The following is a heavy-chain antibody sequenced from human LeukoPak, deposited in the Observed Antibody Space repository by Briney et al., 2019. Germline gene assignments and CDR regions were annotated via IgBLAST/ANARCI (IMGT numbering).Heavy chain of an antibody. J-gene: IGHJ4*02. Sequence: PGRSLRLSCAASGFTFSNYGMHWVRQAPGKGLGWVATIRYDDGNTKNYADSVKGRFTISRDNSQSTLYLQMNDLRAEDTAVYYCAKSPYYDFWPFDYWGLGTLVTVSS. CDR1: GFTFSNYG. CDR3: AKSPYYDFWPFDY. V-gene: IGHV3-33*06. D-gene: IGHD3-3*01. CDR2: IRYDDGNTK.